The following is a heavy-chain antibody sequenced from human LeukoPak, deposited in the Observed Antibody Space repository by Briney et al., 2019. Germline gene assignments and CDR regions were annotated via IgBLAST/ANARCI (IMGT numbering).Heavy chain of an antibody. D-gene: IGHD2-15*01. CDR1: GFTFSSYG. V-gene: IGHV3-33*01. J-gene: IGHJ4*02. CDR2: IWYDGSNK. CDR3: ARAGYSSGFSALGY. Sequence: GRSLRLSCAASGFTFSSYGMHWVRQAPGKGLEWVAVIWYDGSNKYYADSVKGRFTISRDNSKNTLYLQMNSLRAADTAVYYCARAGYSSGFSALGYWGQGTLVTVSS.